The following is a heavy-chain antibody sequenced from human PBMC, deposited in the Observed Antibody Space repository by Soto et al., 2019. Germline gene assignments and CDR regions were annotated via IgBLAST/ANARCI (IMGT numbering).Heavy chain of an antibody. Sequence: SETLSLTCTVSGGSISSYYWSWIRQPPGKGLEWIGYIYYSGSTNYNPSLKSRVAISVDTSKNQFSLKLSSVTAADTAVYYCARDRPGSSWEYYYGMDVWGQGTTVTVSS. CDR2: IYYSGST. V-gene: IGHV4-59*01. D-gene: IGHD6-13*01. J-gene: IGHJ6*02. CDR1: GGSISSYY. CDR3: ARDRPGSSWEYYYGMDV.